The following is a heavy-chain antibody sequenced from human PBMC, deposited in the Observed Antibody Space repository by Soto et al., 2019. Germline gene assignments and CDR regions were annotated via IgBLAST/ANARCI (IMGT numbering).Heavy chain of an antibody. J-gene: IGHJ4*02. CDR3: ATSGGGWYLY. CDR2: INPNSGDT. V-gene: IGHV1-2*02. Sequence: ASVKASCKASGYTFTGYYMHWVRQAPGQGLEWMGWINPNSGDTGYAQKFQGRVTLTRNTSINTAYIELSSLTSDDTAVYYCATSGGGWYLYWGQGTLVTVSS. D-gene: IGHD6-19*01. CDR1: GYTFTGYY.